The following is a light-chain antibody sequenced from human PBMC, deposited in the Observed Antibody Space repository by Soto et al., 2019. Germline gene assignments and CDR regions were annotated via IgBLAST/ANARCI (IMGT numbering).Light chain of an antibody. CDR2: TNN. V-gene: IGLV1-40*01. J-gene: IGLJ1*01. CDR3: QSYDISLSAYV. CDR1: SSNIGAGYD. Sequence: QPVLTQPPSVSGAPGQRVTISCSGSSSNIGAGYDVHWFQQLPGTAPKLLIYTNNNRPSGVPDRFSGSKSATSASLAITGLQAEDEADYYCQSYDISLSAYVFGTGTKVTVL.